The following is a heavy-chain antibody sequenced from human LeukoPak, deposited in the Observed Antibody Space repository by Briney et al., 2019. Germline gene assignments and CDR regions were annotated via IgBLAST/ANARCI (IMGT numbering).Heavy chain of an antibody. Sequence: GRSLRLSCAASGFTFSSYAMHWVRQAPGKGLEWVAVISYDGSNKYYADSVKGRFTISRDNSKNTPYLQMNSLRAEDTAVYYCARDSSDSFGYWGQGTLVTVSS. V-gene: IGHV3-30*01. CDR2: ISYDGSNK. CDR3: ARDSSDSFGY. D-gene: IGHD3-22*01. J-gene: IGHJ4*02. CDR1: GFTFSSYA.